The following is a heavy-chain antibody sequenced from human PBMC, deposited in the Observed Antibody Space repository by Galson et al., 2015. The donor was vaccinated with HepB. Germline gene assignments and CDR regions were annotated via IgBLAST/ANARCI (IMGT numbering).Heavy chain of an antibody. J-gene: IGHJ4*02. D-gene: IGHD6-19*01. CDR3: ARARGSGPAAYFDY. Sequence: CAASGFAFSDDYMSWIRQAPGKGLDWISYISSSSDFTNYADSVRGRFTISRDNAKNSLYLQMNSLRVEDTAVYYCARARGSGPAAYFDYWGQGILVTVSS. V-gene: IGHV3-11*05. CDR1: GFAFSDDY. CDR2: ISSSSDFT.